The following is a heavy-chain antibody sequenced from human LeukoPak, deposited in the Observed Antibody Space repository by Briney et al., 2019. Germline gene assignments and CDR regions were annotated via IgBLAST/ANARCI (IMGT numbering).Heavy chain of an antibody. D-gene: IGHD6-13*01. CDR3: AKRGYSSSWYYHFDY. J-gene: IGHJ4*02. CDR2: IYPGDSDS. CDR1: GYRFTSYW. V-gene: IGHV5-51*01. Sequence: GESLKISCKGSGYRFTSYWIGWARQMPGKGLEWMGIIYPGDSDSRYSPSFQGQVTISADKSISTAYLQWSSLKASDTAIYYCAKRGYSSSWYYHFDYWGQGTLVTVSS.